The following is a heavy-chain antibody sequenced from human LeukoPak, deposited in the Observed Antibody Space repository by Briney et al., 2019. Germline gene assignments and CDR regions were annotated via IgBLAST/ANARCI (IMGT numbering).Heavy chain of an antibody. CDR3: AKEPVYGGYKYY. V-gene: IGHV3-23*01. J-gene: IGHJ6*03. CDR2: TSRSGGGT. D-gene: IGHD4-23*01. CDR1: GFTFTGYA. Sequence: GASLKLSCAASGFTFTGYAMRWVRQAPGKGLEWVASTSRSGGGTYYAHSVKGRVTISRDNSMNTLYLQMNSLRAEDTAVYYCAKEPVYGGYKYY.